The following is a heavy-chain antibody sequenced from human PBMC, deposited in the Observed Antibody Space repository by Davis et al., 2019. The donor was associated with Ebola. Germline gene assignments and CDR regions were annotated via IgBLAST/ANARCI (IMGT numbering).Heavy chain of an antibody. CDR1: GFTFSSYG. CDR3: AKEVARWEARTTYYYGMDV. D-gene: IGHD4-23*01. J-gene: IGHJ6*02. CDR2: IWYDGSNK. V-gene: IGHV3-30*02. Sequence: GESLKISCAASGFTFSSYGMHWVRQAPGKGLEWVAVIWYDGSNKYYADSVKGRFTISRDNSKNTLYLQMNSLRAEGTAVYYCAKEVARWEARTTYYYGMDVWGQGTTVTVSS.